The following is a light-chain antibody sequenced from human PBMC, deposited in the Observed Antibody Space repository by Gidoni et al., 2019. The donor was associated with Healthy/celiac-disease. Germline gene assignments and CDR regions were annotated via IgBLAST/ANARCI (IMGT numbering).Light chain of an antibody. CDR3: QQRSNWPPAIT. Sequence: PGERATLSCRASQSVSSYLAWYQQKPGQAPRLLIYDASNRATGIPARFSGSGSGTDFTLTISSLEPEDFAVYYCQQRSNWPPAITFXXXTRLEIK. V-gene: IGKV3-11*01. J-gene: IGKJ5*01. CDR2: DAS. CDR1: QSVSSY.